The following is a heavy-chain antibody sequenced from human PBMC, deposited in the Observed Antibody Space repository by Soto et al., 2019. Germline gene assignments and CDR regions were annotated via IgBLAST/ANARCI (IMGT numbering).Heavy chain of an antibody. V-gene: IGHV3-7*01. J-gene: IGHJ6*02. D-gene: IGHD2-2*01. Sequence: EVQLVESGGGLVQPGGSLRLSCEASGFTFSSYWMSWVREAPGRGLEWVANIKHDGSDKYYVGSVTGRFTISRHNARNALYLQMNNVRDEDTAVYSCAREVPAATSRGTYSYGMDVWGHGTTVTVSS. CDR2: IKHDGSDK. CDR1: GFTFSSYW. CDR3: AREVPAATSRGTYSYGMDV.